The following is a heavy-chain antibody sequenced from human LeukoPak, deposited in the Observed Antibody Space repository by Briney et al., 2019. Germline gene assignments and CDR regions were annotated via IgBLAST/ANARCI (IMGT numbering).Heavy chain of an antibody. CDR1: GFTFTDYG. V-gene: IGHV3-30*02. CDR3: AKEGTASKPSDLDY. CDR2: IRYDGNDK. D-gene: IGHD1/OR15-1a*01. Sequence: GGSLRLSCAAYGFTFTDYGMHWVRQAPGQGLEWVAFIRYDGNDKYYADSVKGRFTISRDNSKNTLSLQMNSLKPDDTAMYYCAKEGTASKPSDLDYWGQGTLVTVFS. J-gene: IGHJ4*02.